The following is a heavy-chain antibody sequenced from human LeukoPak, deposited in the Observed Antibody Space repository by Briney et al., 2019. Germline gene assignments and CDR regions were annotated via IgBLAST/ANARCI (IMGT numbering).Heavy chain of an antibody. CDR3: ARELDSSGYYGYFQH. V-gene: IGHV1-69*04. D-gene: IGHD3-22*01. Sequence: GASVKVSCKASGGTFSSYAISWVRQAPGQGLEWMGRIIPILGIANYAQKFQGRVTITADKSTSTAYMELSSLRSEDTAVYYCARELDSSGYYGYFQHWGHGTLVTVSS. CDR1: GGTFSSYA. J-gene: IGHJ1*01. CDR2: IIPILGIA.